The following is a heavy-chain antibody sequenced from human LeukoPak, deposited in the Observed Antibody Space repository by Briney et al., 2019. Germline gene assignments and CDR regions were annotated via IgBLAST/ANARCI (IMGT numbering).Heavy chain of an antibody. CDR2: INHRGST. V-gene: IGHV4-34*01. CDR1: GGPFSGYY. J-gene: IGHJ4*02. CDR3: ARDRIYGSGSDHFDY. Sequence: SETLSLTCAVYGGPFSGYYWSWIRQPPEKGLEWIGEINHRGSTNYNPSLKSRVTISVDTSKKQFSLKLSSVTAADTAVYYCARDRIYGSGSDHFDYWGQGTLVTVSS. D-gene: IGHD3-10*01.